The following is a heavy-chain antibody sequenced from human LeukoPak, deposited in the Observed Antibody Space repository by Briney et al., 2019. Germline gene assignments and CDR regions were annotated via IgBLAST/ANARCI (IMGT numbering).Heavy chain of an antibody. J-gene: IGHJ4*02. D-gene: IGHD3-22*01. CDR3: ASHYPMYYYDSSGYYYPLWY. CDR2: IYYTGST. CDR1: GGSISSISYY. V-gene: IGHV4-39*07. Sequence: SETLSLTCTISGGSISSISYYWGWIRQPPGKGLEWIGSIYYTGSTYYNPSLKSRVTVSVDTSKNQFSLNLSSVTAADTAVYYCASHYPMYYYDSSGYYYPLWYWGQGTLVTVSS.